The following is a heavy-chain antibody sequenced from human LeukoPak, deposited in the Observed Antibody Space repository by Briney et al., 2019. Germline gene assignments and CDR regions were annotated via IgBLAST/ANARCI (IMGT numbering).Heavy chain of an antibody. CDR1: GFTFSGYW. CDR2: IKQDGSER. J-gene: IGHJ4*02. V-gene: IGHV3-7*05. Sequence: PGGSLRLSCAASGFTFSGYWMTWVRHAPGKGLESVANIKQDGSERNYVDSVKGRFTVSRDNAKNSLYLQMNTLRAEDTAVYYCARDSADFWSYYYDFWGQGTLVTVSS. CDR3: ARDSADFWSYYYDF. D-gene: IGHD3-3*01.